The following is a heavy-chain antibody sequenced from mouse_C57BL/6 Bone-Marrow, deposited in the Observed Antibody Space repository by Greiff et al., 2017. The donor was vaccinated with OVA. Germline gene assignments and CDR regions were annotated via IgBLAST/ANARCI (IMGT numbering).Heavy chain of an antibody. CDR3: ARDRGGCYGSKGGYYFDY. CDR1: GFTFSSYA. CDR2: ISDGGSYT. Sequence: EVQGVESGGGLVKPGGSLKLSCAASGFTFSSYAMSWVRQTPEKRLEWVATISDGGSYTYYPDNVKGRFTISRDNAKNNLYLQMSHLKSEDTAMYYCARDRGGCYGSKGGYYFDYWGQGTTLTVSS. V-gene: IGHV5-4*01. J-gene: IGHJ2*01. D-gene: IGHD1-1*01.